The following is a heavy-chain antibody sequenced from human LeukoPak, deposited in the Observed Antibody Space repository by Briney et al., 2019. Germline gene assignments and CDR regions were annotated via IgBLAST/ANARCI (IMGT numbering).Heavy chain of an antibody. CDR1: GSTFSDYY. V-gene: IGHV3-11*04. J-gene: IGHJ3*02. Sequence: GGSLRLSCAASGSTFSDYYMSWIRQAPGKGLEWVSYISSSGSTIYYADSVKGRFTISRDNAKNSLYLQMNSLRAEDTAVYYCARQASYDILTGYSPDAFDIWGQGTMVTVSS. D-gene: IGHD3-9*01. CDR3: ARQASYDILTGYSPDAFDI. CDR2: ISSSGSTI.